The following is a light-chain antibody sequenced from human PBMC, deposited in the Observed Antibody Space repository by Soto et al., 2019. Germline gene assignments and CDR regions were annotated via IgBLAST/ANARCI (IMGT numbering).Light chain of an antibody. CDR2: EVS. V-gene: IGLV1-40*01. CDR1: SSNIGAGYD. Sequence: QSVLTQPPSVSGAPGQRVTISCTGSSSNIGAGYDVHWYQQLPGTAPKLMIYEVSNRPSGVSNRFSGSKSGNTASLTISGLQAEDEADYYCSSYTSSSYVFGTGTKVTVL. CDR3: SSYTSSSYV. J-gene: IGLJ1*01.